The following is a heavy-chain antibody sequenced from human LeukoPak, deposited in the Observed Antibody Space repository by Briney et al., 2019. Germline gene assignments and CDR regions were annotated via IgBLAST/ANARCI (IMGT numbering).Heavy chain of an antibody. Sequence: PGGSLRLSCAASGFTFSDYYMSWIRQAPGKGLEWVSYISSSSSYTNYADSVKGRFTISRDNAKNSLYLQMNSLRDEDTAVYYCARDITMVRGIIGYYYGMDVWGQGTTVTVSS. D-gene: IGHD3-10*01. CDR3: ARDITMVRGIIGYYYGMDV. J-gene: IGHJ6*02. CDR2: ISSSSSYT. V-gene: IGHV3-11*06. CDR1: GFTFSDYY.